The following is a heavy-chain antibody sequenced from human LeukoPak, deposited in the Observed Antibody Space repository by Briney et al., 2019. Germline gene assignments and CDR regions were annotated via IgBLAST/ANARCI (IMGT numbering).Heavy chain of an antibody. V-gene: IGHV4-4*02. CDR3: TRGSYDVLTGRSTLGEY. CDR1: GGSISNSNW. J-gene: IGHJ4*02. Sequence: PSGTLSLTCAVSGGSISNSNWWSWVRQSPGKGLEWIGEIHHSGITNYNPSLKSRVTISIDTSKNHFSLRLTSVTASDTAVYFCTRGSYDVLTGRSTLGEYWGQGTLVAVSS. D-gene: IGHD3-9*01. CDR2: IHHSGIT.